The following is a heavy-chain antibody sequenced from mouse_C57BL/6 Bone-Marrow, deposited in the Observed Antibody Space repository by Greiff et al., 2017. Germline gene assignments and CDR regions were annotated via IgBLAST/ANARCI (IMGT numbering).Heavy chain of an antibody. V-gene: IGHV1-82*01. D-gene: IGHD1-1*01. CDR1: GYAFSSSW. CDR3: ARGGTVGGAMDY. J-gene: IGHJ4*01. CDR2: IYPGDGDT. Sequence: VHLVESGPELVKPGASVKISCKASGYAFSSSWMNWVKQRPGKGLEWIGRIYPGDGDTNYNGKFKGKATLTADKSSSTAYMQLSSLTSADSAVXCSARGGTVGGAMDYWGQGTSVTVSS.